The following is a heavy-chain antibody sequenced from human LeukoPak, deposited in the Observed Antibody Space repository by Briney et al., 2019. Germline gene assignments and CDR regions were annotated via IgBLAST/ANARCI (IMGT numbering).Heavy chain of an antibody. V-gene: IGHV3-53*01. J-gene: IGHJ4*02. CDR1: GFTVSSNY. D-gene: IGHD3-9*01. Sequence: GGSLRLSCAASGFTVSSNYMSWVRQAPGKGLEWVSVIYSGGSTYYADSVKGRFTISRDNAKNSVFLQMNSLRAEDTAVYYCATLTGYFDTFDYWGQGTLVTVSS. CDR2: IYSGGST. CDR3: ATLTGYFDTFDY.